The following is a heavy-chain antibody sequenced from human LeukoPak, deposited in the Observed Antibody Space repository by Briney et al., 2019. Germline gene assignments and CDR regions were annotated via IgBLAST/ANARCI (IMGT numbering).Heavy chain of an antibody. CDR1: GFTLSSYW. V-gene: IGHV3-74*01. J-gene: IGHJ4*02. CDR2: INNDGSTT. Sequence: GGSLRLSCAASGFTLSSYWMHWVRQAPGKGLVWVSRINNDGSTTNYADSVKGRFTISRDNAKNTLYLQMNSLRAEDTAVYYCARDLVVATGPDYWGQGTLVTVSS. CDR3: ARDLVVATGPDY. D-gene: IGHD5-12*01.